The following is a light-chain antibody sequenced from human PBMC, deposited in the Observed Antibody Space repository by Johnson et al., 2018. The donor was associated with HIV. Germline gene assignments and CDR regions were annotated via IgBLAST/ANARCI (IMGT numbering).Light chain of an antibody. CDR2: END. J-gene: IGLJ1*01. Sequence: QSVLTQPPSVSAAPGQKVTISCSGSSSNIGNNYVSWYQQLPGTAPKLLIYENDKRPSGVPDRFSGSKSAASATLDITGLQTGDEADYYCGTWDSSLSAYVFGTGTKVTVL. CDR3: GTWDSSLSAYV. CDR1: SSNIGNNY. V-gene: IGLV1-51*02.